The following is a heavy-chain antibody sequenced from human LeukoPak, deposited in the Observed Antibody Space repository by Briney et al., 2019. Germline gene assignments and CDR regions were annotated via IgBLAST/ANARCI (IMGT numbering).Heavy chain of an antibody. CDR2: ISSNGGST. D-gene: IGHD4-11*01. J-gene: IGHJ5*02. CDR3: AKSVTVKGNWFDP. Sequence: GGSLRLSCAASGFTFSSYAMHWVRQAPGKGLEYVSAISSNGGSTYYANSVKGRFTISRDNSKNTLYLQMGSLRAEDMALYYCAKSVTVKGNWFDPWGQGTLVTVSS. CDR1: GFTFSSYA. V-gene: IGHV3-64*01.